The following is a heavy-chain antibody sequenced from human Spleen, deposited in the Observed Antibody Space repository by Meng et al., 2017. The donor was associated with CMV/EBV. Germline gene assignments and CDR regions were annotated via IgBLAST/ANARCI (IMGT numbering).Heavy chain of an antibody. CDR1: GGSISSKNYY. Sequence: SETLSLTCTVSGGSISSKNYYWGWIRQPPGKGLEWIGNIYYSGNTYYNPSLKSRVTISVDTSKNQFSLKLTSVTAADTAVYYCAKENNAGFGAIYYYGMDVWGQGTTVTVSS. D-gene: IGHD3-10*01. CDR3: AKENNAGFGAIYYYGMDV. J-gene: IGHJ6*02. CDR2: IYYSGNT. V-gene: IGHV4-39*07.